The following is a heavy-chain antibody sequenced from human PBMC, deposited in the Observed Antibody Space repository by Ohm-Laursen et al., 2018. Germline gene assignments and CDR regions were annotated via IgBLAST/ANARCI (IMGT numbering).Heavy chain of an antibody. V-gene: IGHV3-30*18. Sequence: RSLRLSCAASGFTFSSYGMHWVRQAPGKGLGWVAVISYDGSNKYYADSVKGRFTISRDNSKNTLYLQMNSLRAEDTAVYYCAKDTNQLIQLWFDYYYYGMDVWGQGTTVTVSS. CDR2: ISYDGSNK. CDR1: GFTFSSYG. CDR3: AKDTNQLIQLWFDYYYYGMDV. D-gene: IGHD5-18*01. J-gene: IGHJ6*02.